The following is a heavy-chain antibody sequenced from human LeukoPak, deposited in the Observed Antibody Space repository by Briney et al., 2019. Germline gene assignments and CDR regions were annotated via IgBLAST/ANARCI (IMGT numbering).Heavy chain of an antibody. J-gene: IGHJ3*02. D-gene: IGHD2-2*01. Sequence: SQTLSLTCNVSGVSVSDGRYYWTWIRQHPGKGLEWIGYKYYSGSAKYNPSLKSRLTISIDTSKNQFSLQLSSVTAADTATYYCATPYRSGISCLDVFNMWGQGTRVTVSS. CDR2: KYYSGSA. V-gene: IGHV4-31*03. CDR1: GVSVSDGRYY. CDR3: ATPYRSGISCLDVFNM.